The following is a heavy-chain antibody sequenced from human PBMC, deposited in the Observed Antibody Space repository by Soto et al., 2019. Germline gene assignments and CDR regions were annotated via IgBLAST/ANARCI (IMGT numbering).Heavy chain of an antibody. CDR2: IYHSGST. Sequence: PTGSLSLTCSFSGCSLSISARLSWVLHPPRKREEWIGDIYHSGSTNSNPSLKSRVTISVDKSKNQFSLKLSSVTAADTAVYYCARVDQEQWLVHRVNWFDPWGQGNLVT. CDR1: GCSLSISAR. D-gene: IGHD6-19*01. CDR3: ARVDQEQWLVHRVNWFDP. J-gene: IGHJ5*02. V-gene: IGHV4-4*02.